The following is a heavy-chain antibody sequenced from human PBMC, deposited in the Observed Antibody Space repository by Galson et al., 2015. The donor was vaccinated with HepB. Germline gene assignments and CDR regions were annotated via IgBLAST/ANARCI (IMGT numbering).Heavy chain of an antibody. V-gene: IGHV3-23*01. CDR1: GFTFSYYA. D-gene: IGHD6-19*01. J-gene: IGHJ4*02. CDR3: AKVFPEKTDGWYRQALYYFDS. CDR2: ITPSGDNT. Sequence: SLRLSCAASGFTFSYYAMAWVRQAPGKGLEWISAITPSGDNTYSADSMKGRFFISRDNSQNTLFLQMNSLRADDTAIYFCAKVFPEKTDGWYRQALYYFDSWGQGTRVIVSS.